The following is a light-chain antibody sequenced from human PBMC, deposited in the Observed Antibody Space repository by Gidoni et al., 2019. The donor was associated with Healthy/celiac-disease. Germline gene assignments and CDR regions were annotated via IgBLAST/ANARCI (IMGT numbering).Light chain of an antibody. CDR2: DAS. CDR1: QSVSSY. Sequence: EIVLTQSPATLSWSQGARSTLSCRASQSVSSYLAWYRQKPGKAPRLLIYDASTRATGIPARFSGSGSGTDFTLTISSLGPEDFAVYTCQRRSNWPTFGQGTKVEIK. V-gene: IGKV3-11*01. CDR3: QRRSNWPT. J-gene: IGKJ1*01.